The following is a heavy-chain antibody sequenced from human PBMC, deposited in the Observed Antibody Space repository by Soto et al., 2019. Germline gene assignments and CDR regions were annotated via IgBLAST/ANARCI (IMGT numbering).Heavy chain of an antibody. J-gene: IGHJ4*02. D-gene: IGHD1-26*01. V-gene: IGHV3-23*01. Sequence: DVQLLESGGGLVQPGGSLRISCEGSGYTFSTYAMSWVRQAPGKGLEWVSGIGASGAGTYYADSVKGRFTISRDNSKNTLHLQMSSLRAEDTAVYYCALQKTGSYFAYWGRGTVVTVSS. CDR2: IGASGAGT. CDR1: GYTFSTYA. CDR3: ALQKTGSYFAY.